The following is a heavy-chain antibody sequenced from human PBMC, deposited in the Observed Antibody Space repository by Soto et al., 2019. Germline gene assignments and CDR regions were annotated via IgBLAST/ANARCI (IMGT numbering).Heavy chain of an antibody. CDR3: ARDWYDSSGYYDGMDV. CDR2: IIGSGTSI. J-gene: IGHJ6*02. CDR1: GCTFSSIS. V-gene: IGHV3-21*01. Sequence: PGGALRLTCAASGCTFSSISVNWVRQAPGKGLEWVSFIIGSGTSIYYADSVKGRFTISRDNARNSLYLQMNRLRAEDTAVYYCARDWYDSSGYYDGMDVWGRGTTVTVSS. D-gene: IGHD3-22*01.